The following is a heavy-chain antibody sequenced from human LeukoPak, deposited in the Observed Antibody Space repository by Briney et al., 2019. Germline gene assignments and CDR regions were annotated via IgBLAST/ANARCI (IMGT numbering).Heavy chain of an antibody. CDR1: GFTLSSYG. CDR3: ARASCSGGSCYFDY. D-gene: IGHD2-15*01. CDR2: IRCDGSNK. J-gene: IGHJ4*02. Sequence: HPGGSLRLSCAASGFTLSSYGMHWVRQAPGKGLEWVAFIRCDGSNKYYADSVKGRFTISRDNSKNTLYLQMNSLRAEDTAVFYCARASCSGGSCYFDYWGQGNLVTVSS. V-gene: IGHV3-30*02.